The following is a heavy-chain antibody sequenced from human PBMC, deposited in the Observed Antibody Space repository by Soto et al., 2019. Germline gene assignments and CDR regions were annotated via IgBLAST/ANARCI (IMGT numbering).Heavy chain of an antibody. CDR1: GYTFTSYG. J-gene: IGHJ6*02. V-gene: IGHV1-18*04. CDR2: ISAYNGNT. CDR3: ARFYSGYSYCYYYGMDV. D-gene: IGHD3-22*01. Sequence: ASVKVSCKASGYTFTSYGISWVRQAPGQGLEWMGWISAYNGNTNYAQKLQGRVTMTTDTSTSTAYMELRSLRSDDTAVYYCARFYSGYSYCYYYGMDVWGQGTTVTVSS.